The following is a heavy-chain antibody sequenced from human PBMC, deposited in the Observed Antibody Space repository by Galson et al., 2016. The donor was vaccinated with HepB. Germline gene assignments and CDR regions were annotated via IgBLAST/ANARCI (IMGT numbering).Heavy chain of an antibody. CDR3: AKDRGGVFSAYHSDS. Sequence: SLRLSCAASGFIFSNYAMSWVRQAPGKGLEWVSTITDDGVGTFYADSVEGRFTISRDNSKNTLFLQMNRLSAEDTALYYCAKDRGGVFSAYHSDSWGQGALVPVSS. CDR2: ITDDGVGT. CDR1: GFIFSNYA. D-gene: IGHD3-22*01. V-gene: IGHV3-23*01. J-gene: IGHJ4*02.